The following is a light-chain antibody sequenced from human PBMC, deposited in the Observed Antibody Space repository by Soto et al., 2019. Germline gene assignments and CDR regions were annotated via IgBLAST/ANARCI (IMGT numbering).Light chain of an antibody. J-gene: IGKJ1*01. CDR1: ESVSTN. Sequence: EIEMTQSPATLSLAPGERVTLSCRASESVSTNLAWYQQKAGQAPRLLIYDASTRAAGIPARFIGSGSGTDFTLTISSLEPEDSAVYYCQQHLGRHTFGQGTKVDI. V-gene: IGKV3D-15*01. CDR2: DAS. CDR3: QQHLGRHT.